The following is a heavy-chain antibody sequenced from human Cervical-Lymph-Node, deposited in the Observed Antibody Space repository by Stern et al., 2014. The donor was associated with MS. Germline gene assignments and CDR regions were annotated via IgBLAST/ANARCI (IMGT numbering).Heavy chain of an antibody. Sequence: QLVQSGAEVKKPGSSVKVSCKTSGDTFRNYAIRWVRQAPGQGLEWMGGIIPVFGTTNYAQECQGRVTLTADTSTTTAYMELSSLRYGDTAVYFCARPWGIVATTGTHYYYYGMDVWGQGTTVTVAS. CDR3: ARPWGIVATTGTHYYYYGMDV. D-gene: IGHD5-12*01. CDR2: IIPVFGTT. V-gene: IGHV1-69*06. J-gene: IGHJ6*02. CDR1: GDTFRNYA.